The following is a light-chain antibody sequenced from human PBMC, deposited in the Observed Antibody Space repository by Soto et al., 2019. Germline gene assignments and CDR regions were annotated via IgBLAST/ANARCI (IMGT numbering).Light chain of an antibody. CDR2: YDD. Sequence: QSVLTQPPSVSGAPRQRVTISCSGSQSNVGNNAVNWYQQLPGKAPKLLIYYDDLLSSGVSDRFSGSKSGPSASLAISGLQSEDEADYYCLVWDDRLNGPVFGGGTKLTVL. CDR1: QSNVGNNA. J-gene: IGLJ2*01. V-gene: IGLV1-36*01. CDR3: LVWDDRLNGPV.